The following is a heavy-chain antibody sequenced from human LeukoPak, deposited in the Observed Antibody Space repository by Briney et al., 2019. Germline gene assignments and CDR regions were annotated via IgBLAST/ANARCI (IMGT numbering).Heavy chain of an antibody. D-gene: IGHD3-22*01. Sequence: ASVKVSCKASGGTFSSYAISWVRQATGQGLEWMGWMNPNSGNTGYAQKFQDRVTMTRNTSISTAYMELSSLRSEDTAVYYCARDFFNYYDKGTWGQGTLVTVSS. CDR2: MNPNSGNT. CDR3: ARDFFNYYDKGT. CDR1: GGTFSSYA. J-gene: IGHJ5*02. V-gene: IGHV1-8*02.